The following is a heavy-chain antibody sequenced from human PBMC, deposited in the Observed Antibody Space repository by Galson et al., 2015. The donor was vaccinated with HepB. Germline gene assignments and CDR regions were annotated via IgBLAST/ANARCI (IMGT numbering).Heavy chain of an antibody. CDR2: IRGSGDTT. D-gene: IGHD6-13*01. J-gene: IGHJ5*01. CDR1: GFTFSTYG. Sequence: SLRLSCAASGFTFSTYGMSWVRQAPGKGLAWVSTIRGSGDTTSYADSVKGRFTISRDNSKNTLYLQMHSLRGEDTAVYYCAKSGGRWYDFCWFGSWGQGSLVPVSS. CDR3: AKSGGRWYDFCWFGS. V-gene: IGHV3-23*01.